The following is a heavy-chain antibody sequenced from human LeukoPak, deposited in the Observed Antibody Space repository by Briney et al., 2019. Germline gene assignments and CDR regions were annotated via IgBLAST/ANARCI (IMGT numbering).Heavy chain of an antibody. CDR1: GGSISGSIYY. V-gene: IGHV4-39*01. Sequence: SETLSLTCTVSGGSISGSIYYWDWIRQTPGKGLEWIGSIHYSGSTYYNPSLKSRVTIFVDTSKNQFSLKLRSVTAADTAVYYCARGDFWSGQQLDYWGQGTLVTVSS. J-gene: IGHJ4*02. D-gene: IGHD3-3*01. CDR3: ARGDFWSGQQLDY. CDR2: IHYSGST.